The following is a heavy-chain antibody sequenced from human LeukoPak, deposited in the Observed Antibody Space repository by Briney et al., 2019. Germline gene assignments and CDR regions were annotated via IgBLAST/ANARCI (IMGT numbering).Heavy chain of an antibody. CDR1: GYTFTSYG. J-gene: IGHJ6*03. V-gene: IGHV1-18*01. Sequence: GASVKVSCKASGYTFTSYGISWVRQAPGQGLEWMGWISAYNGNTNYAQKLQGRVTMTTDTSTSTAYMELRSLRSDDTAVYYCASNYDFWSGYSGVGYYYYMDVWGKGTTVTVSS. CDR3: ASNYDFWSGYSGVGYYYYMDV. D-gene: IGHD3-3*01. CDR2: ISAYNGNT.